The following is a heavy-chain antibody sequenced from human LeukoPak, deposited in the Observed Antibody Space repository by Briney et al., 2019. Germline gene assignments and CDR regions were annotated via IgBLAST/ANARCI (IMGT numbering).Heavy chain of an antibody. Sequence: HSGGSLRLSCAASGFTFSSYEMNWVRQAPGKGLEWISYISSSGTTIYYADSVKGRFTISRDNAENSLYLQMNSLRVEDTAVYYCARDYGDYEPGRHHYYYYYMDVWGKGTTVTVSS. J-gene: IGHJ6*03. CDR1: GFTFSSYE. D-gene: IGHD4-17*01. V-gene: IGHV3-48*03. CDR3: ARDYGDYEPGRHHYYYYYMDV. CDR2: ISSSGTTI.